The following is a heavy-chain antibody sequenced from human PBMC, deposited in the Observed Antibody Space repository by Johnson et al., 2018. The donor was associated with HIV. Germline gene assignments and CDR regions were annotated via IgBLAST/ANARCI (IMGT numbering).Heavy chain of an antibody. CDR3: AKVPYYGSGSYGVDI. V-gene: IGHV3-33*06. CDR2: IWYDGSYK. D-gene: IGHD3-10*01. J-gene: IGHJ3*02. CDR1: GFTFSSYG. Sequence: VQLVESGGGVVQPGRSLRLSCAASGFTFSSYGMHWVRQAPGKGLEWVALIWYDGSYKYYADSVKGRFTISRDNSKNTLYLQMNSLGAEDTAVYYCAKVPYYGSGSYGVDIWGQGTMVTVSS.